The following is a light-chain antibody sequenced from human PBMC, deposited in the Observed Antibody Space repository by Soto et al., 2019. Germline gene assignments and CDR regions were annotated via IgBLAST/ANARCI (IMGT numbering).Light chain of an antibody. V-gene: IGLV1-40*01. CDR2: GNS. J-gene: IGLJ3*02. CDR3: QSYDSSLSGWV. Sequence: QSVLTQPPSVSGAPGQRVTISCTKSSSNIGAGYDVHWYQQLPGTAPKLLIYGNSNQPSGVPDRFSGSKSGTSASLAITGLQAEDEADYYCQSYDSSLSGWVFGGGTKVTVL. CDR1: SSNIGAGYD.